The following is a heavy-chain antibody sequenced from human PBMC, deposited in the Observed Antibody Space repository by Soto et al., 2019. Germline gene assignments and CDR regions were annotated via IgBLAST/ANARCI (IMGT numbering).Heavy chain of an antibody. CDR3: ARGSQWWNDVPDYYGMDV. D-gene: IGHD1-1*01. V-gene: IGHV5-10-1*01. CDR1: GYSFTTYW. CDR2: IDPSDSYT. Sequence: GESLKISCKGSGYSFTTYWINWVRQMPGKGLEWMGRIDPSDSYTNYSPSFQGHVTISADKSISTAYLQWSSLKASDTAMYYCARGSQWWNDVPDYYGMDVWGQGTTVTVSS. J-gene: IGHJ6*02.